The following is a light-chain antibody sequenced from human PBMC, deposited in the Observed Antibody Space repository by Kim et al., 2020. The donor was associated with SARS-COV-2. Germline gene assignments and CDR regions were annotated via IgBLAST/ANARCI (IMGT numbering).Light chain of an antibody. Sequence: KTVTISCTGSSGRIASNYVQWYQQRPGSAPTTVIYEDNQRPSGVPDRFSGSIDSSSNSASLTISGLKIEDEADYYCQSYDSSNPWVFGGGTQLTVL. CDR2: EDN. CDR3: QSYDSSNPWV. J-gene: IGLJ3*02. V-gene: IGLV6-57*02. CDR1: SGRIASNY.